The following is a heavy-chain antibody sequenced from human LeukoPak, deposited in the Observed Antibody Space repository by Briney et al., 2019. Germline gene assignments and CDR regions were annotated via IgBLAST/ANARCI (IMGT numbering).Heavy chain of an antibody. CDR2: IYYSGST. D-gene: IGHD5-12*01. J-gene: IGHJ4*02. V-gene: IGHV4-39*07. CDR3: GSGYDWWYFDY. CDR1: GGSISSSSYY. Sequence: SETLSLTCTVSGGSISSSSYYWGWIRQPPGKGLEWIGSIYYSGSTYYNPSLKSRVTISVDTSKNQFSLKLSSVTAADTAVYYCGSGYDWWYFDYWGQGTLVTVSS.